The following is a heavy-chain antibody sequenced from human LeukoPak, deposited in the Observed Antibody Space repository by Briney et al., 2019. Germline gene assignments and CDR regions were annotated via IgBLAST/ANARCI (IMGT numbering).Heavy chain of an antibody. V-gene: IGHV1-69*01. CDR3: ARRLLGSSTSFDY. J-gene: IGHJ4*02. CDR2: IIPIFGTA. Sequence: ASVKVSCKASGGTFSSYAISWVRQAPGQGLEWMGGIIPIFGTANYAQKFQGRVTITADESTSTAYMELSSLRSEDTAVYYCARRLLGSSTSFDYWGQGTLVTVSS. CDR1: GGTFSSYA. D-gene: IGHD2-2*01.